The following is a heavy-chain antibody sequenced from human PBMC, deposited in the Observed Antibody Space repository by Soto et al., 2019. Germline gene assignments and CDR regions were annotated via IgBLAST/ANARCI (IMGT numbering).Heavy chain of an antibody. Sequence: ASVKVSCKASGYTFTSYGISWVRQAPGQGLEWMGWISAYNGNTNYAQKLQGRVTMTTDTSTSTAYMELRSLRSDDTAVYYCAREGRAYSYDSSVYYCGYGGQGPRVTVPS. CDR2: ISAYNGNT. V-gene: IGHV1-18*04. D-gene: IGHD3-22*01. J-gene: IGHJ4*02. CDR1: GYTFTSYG. CDR3: AREGRAYSYDSSVYYCGY.